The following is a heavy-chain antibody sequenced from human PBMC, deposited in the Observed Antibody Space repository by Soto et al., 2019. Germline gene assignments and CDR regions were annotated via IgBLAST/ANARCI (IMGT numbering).Heavy chain of an antibody. CDR1: GYSHTELS. J-gene: IGHJ6*03. D-gene: IGHD3-9*01. CDR2: FDPEDGET. V-gene: IGHV1-24*01. CDR3: ATDLGDLRYSYSGPHSYYMDV. Sequence: ASVKGSCKVSGYSHTELSIHWVRQAPGKGLEWMGGFDPEDGETIYAQKFQGRVTMTEDTSTDTAYTELSSLRSEDTAVYYCATDLGDLRYSYSGPHSYYMDVWGKGTTVTVSS.